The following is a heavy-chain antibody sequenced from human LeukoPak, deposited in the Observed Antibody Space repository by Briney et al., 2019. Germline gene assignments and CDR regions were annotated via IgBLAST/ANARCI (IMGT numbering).Heavy chain of an antibody. Sequence: SVKVSCKASGYTFTSYGISWVRQATGQGLEWMGGIIPIFGTANYAQKFQGRVTITADESTSTTYMELSSLRSEDTAVYYCARDRGYSYAKKSSEYYYMDVWGKGTTVTIFS. CDR3: ARDRGYSYAKKSSEYYYMDV. D-gene: IGHD5-18*01. CDR1: GYTFTSYG. CDR2: IIPIFGTA. J-gene: IGHJ6*03. V-gene: IGHV1-69*13.